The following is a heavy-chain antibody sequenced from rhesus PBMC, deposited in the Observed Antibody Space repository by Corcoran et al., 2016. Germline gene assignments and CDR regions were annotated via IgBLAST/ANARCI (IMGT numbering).Heavy chain of an antibody. CDR3: ARHYGTGIDY. CDR2: IRSGGST. Sequence: QVQLQQWGEGLVKPSETLSLTCAVYGGSVSGYWWGWIRQPPGKGLEWIGRIRSGGSTNYNPSLKSRVTISIDTSKNQFSLKLSSVTAADTAVYYCARHYGTGIDYWGQGVLVTVSS. J-gene: IGHJ4*01. CDR1: GGSVSGYW. D-gene: IGHD3-9*01. V-gene: IGHV4-160*01.